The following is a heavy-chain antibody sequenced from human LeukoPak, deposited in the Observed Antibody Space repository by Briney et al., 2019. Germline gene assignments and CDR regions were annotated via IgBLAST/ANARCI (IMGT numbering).Heavy chain of an antibody. CDR2: INPKSGGT. J-gene: IGHJ4*02. D-gene: IGHD3-16*01. CDR1: GYSFTDHY. CDR3: ASTREGAWGSYSP. Sequence: AASVKVSCKASGYSFTDHYIHWVRLAPGQGLEWMGWINPKSGGTHYAQKFQGRVSMTRDTSINTVHLELSSLKTNVTAVYYCASTREGAWGSYSPWGQGTLVTVSS. V-gene: IGHV1-2*02.